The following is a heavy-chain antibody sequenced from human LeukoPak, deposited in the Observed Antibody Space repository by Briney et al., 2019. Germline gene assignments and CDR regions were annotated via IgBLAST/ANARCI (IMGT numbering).Heavy chain of an antibody. V-gene: IGHV3-23*01. CDR1: GLTFSSYA. J-gene: IGHJ4*02. CDR3: AKDRMGIAVAGFDH. D-gene: IGHD6-19*01. Sequence: PGGSLRLSCAASGLTFSSYAMSWVRQAPGKGLEWVSAISGSGGSTYYADSAKGRFTISRDHSKNTLYLQMNSLRAEDTAVYYCAKDRMGIAVAGFDHWGQGTLVTVSS. CDR2: ISGSGGST.